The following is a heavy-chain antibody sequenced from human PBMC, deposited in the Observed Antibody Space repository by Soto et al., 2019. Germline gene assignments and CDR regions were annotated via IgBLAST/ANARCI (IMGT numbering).Heavy chain of an antibody. CDR3: AKDRTPYYYDSSGYVY. V-gene: IGHV3-23*01. CDR2: ISGSGGST. Sequence: PGGSLRLSCAASGFTFSSYAMSWVRQAPGKGLEWVSAISGSGGSTYYADSVKGRFTISRDNSKNTLYLQMNSLRAEDTAVYYCAKDRTPYYYDSSGYVYWGQGTLVTVSS. CDR1: GFTFSSYA. J-gene: IGHJ4*02. D-gene: IGHD3-22*01.